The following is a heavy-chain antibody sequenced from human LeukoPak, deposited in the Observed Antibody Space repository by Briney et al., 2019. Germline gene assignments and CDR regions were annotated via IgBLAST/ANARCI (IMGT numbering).Heavy chain of an antibody. V-gene: IGHV3-48*03. CDR3: AREEHYRRYFAL. Sequence: PXGSLRLSCAASGFTFSSYEMNWVRQAPGKGLEWVSYISSSGSTIYYADSVKGRFTISRDNSKNTLYLQMNTLRAEDTAVYFCAREEHYRRYFALWGRGTLVTVSS. J-gene: IGHJ2*01. D-gene: IGHD3-16*02. CDR2: ISSSGSTI. CDR1: GFTFSSYE.